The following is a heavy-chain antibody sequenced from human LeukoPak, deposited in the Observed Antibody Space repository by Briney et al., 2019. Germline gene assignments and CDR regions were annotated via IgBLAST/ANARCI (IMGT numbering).Heavy chain of an antibody. V-gene: IGHV3-21*01. D-gene: IGHD4-23*01. CDR3: ARERLRWEEIDY. Sequence: KSGGSLRLSCAASGFTFSSYSMNWVRQAPGKGLEWVSSISSSSSYIYYADSVKGRFTISRDNAKNSLYLQMNSLRAEDTAVYYCARERLRWEEIDYWGQGTLVTVSS. CDR2: ISSSSSYI. J-gene: IGHJ4*02. CDR1: GFTFSSYS.